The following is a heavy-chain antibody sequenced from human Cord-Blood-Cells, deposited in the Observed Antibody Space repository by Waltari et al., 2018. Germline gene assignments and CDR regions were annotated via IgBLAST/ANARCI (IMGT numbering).Heavy chain of an antibody. V-gene: IGHV1-69*01. D-gene: IGHD3-22*01. CDR3: ARDPEDYYYDSSGYYDY. CDR1: GGTFRSSA. CDR2: IIPIFGTA. J-gene: IGHJ4*02. Sequence: QVQLVQSGAEVKKPGSSVKVSCKASGGTFRSSALSWVRQAPGQGLEWMGGIIPIFGTANYAQKFQGRVTITADESTSTAYMELSSLRSEDTAVYYCARDPEDYYYDSSGYYDYWGQGTLVTVSS.